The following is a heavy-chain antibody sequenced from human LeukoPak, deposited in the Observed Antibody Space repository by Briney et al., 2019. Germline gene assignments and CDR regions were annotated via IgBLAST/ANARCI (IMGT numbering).Heavy chain of an antibody. D-gene: IGHD5-24*01. CDR1: GGSISSYY. V-gene: IGHV4-4*07. CDR3: ARVGRDGYNYYYFDY. CDR2: IYTSGST. Sequence: SETLSLTCTASGGSISSYYWSWIRQPAGQGLEWIGRIYTSGSTNYNPSLKSRVTMSVDTSKTQFSLKLSSVTAADTAVYYCARVGRDGYNYYYFDYWGQGTLVTVSS. J-gene: IGHJ4*02.